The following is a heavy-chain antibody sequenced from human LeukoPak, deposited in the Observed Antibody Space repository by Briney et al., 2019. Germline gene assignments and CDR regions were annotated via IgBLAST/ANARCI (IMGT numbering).Heavy chain of an antibody. CDR1: GGSISSYY. CDR2: IYASGST. Sequence: PSETLSPTCTVSGGSISSYYWSWIRQPAGKGLEWIGRIYASGSTNYNPSLKSRVTMSVDTSKNQFSLKLSSVTAADTAVYYCARGGYYYGSGSYYGFDYWGQGTLVTVSS. J-gene: IGHJ4*02. V-gene: IGHV4-4*07. D-gene: IGHD3-10*01. CDR3: ARGGYYYGSGSYYGFDY.